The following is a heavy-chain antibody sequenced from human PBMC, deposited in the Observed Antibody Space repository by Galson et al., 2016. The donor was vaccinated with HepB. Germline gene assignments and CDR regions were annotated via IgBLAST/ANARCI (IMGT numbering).Heavy chain of an antibody. CDR1: GFSFSRHW. CDR2: IRADGTAN. V-gene: IGHV3-7*03. J-gene: IGHJ5*02. D-gene: IGHD3-3*01. CDR3: ARENFWKLDQ. Sequence: SLRLSCAASGFSFSRHWMAWVRQAPGKGLEWVGNIRADGTANDYVGSVKGRFTMSRDNAQKSLFLQMTSLRVEDTAVYYCARENFWKLDQWGQGTLVTVSS.